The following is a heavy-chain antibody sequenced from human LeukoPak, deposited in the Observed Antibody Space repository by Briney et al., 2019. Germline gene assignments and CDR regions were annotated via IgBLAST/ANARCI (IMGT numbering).Heavy chain of an antibody. Sequence: MASETLSLTCTVSGGSISSYYWSWIRQPPGKGLEWIGYIYYSGSTNYNPSLKSRVTISVDTSKNQFSLKLSSVTAADTAVYYCARNYYDSSGYWGNYYYMDVWGKGTTVTVSS. D-gene: IGHD3-22*01. V-gene: IGHV4-59*01. J-gene: IGHJ6*03. CDR3: ARNYYDSSGYWGNYYYMDV. CDR2: IYYSGST. CDR1: GGSISSYY.